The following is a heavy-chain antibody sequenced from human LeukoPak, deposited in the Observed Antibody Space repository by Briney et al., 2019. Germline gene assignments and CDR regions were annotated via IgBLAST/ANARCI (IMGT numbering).Heavy chain of an antibody. D-gene: IGHD2-8*02. CDR3: ARHDNTASYCLTY. CDR1: GFTFSSYG. CDR2: IKEDGSEI. V-gene: IGHV3-7*01. Sequence: GGTLRLSCAASGFTFSSYGMSWVRQAPGKGLEWVANIKEDGSEIHYVDSVKGRFTISRDNAKNSLYLQMNSLRAEDTAVYYCARHDNTASYCLTYWGQGTLVTVSS. J-gene: IGHJ4*02.